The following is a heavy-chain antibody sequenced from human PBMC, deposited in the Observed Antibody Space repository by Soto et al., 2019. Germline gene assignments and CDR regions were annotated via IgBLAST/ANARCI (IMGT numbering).Heavy chain of an antibody. Sequence: ASVKVSCKASGFTFTSSAMQWVRQARGQRLEWIGWIVVGSGNTNYAQKFQERVTITRDMSTSTAYMELSSLRTEDTAVYYCAATPRGRQLVPENYYYYYMDVWGKGTTVTVSS. V-gene: IGHV1-58*02. CDR2: IVVGSGNT. CDR3: AATPRGRQLVPENYYYYYMDV. D-gene: IGHD6-6*01. CDR1: GFTFTSSA. J-gene: IGHJ6*03.